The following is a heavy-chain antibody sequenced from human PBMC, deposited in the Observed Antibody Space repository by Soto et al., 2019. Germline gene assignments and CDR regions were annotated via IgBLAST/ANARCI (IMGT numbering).Heavy chain of an antibody. CDR3: AKDHYYGSGSYLTYYFDY. J-gene: IGHJ4*02. CDR1: GFTFDDYA. V-gene: IGHV3-9*01. CDR2: ISWNSGSI. D-gene: IGHD3-10*01. Sequence: SLKISCAASGFTFDDYAMHWVRQAPGKGLEWVSGISWNSGSIGYADSVKGRFTISRDNAKNSLYLQMNSLRAEDTALYYCAKDHYYGSGSYLTYYFDYWGQGTLVTVSS.